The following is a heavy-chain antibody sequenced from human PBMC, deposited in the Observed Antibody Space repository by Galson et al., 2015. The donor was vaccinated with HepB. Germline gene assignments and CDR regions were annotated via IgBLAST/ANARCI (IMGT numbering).Heavy chain of an antibody. J-gene: IGHJ4*02. CDR1: GYSFGGFW. Sequence: QSGAEVKKPGESLKISCQGSGYSFGGFWIGWVRQMPGKDLEWMGMIYPADSDTRYSPSFRGQVTISADKSINTAYLQWSSLKASDTAIYYCARPGASISIFGVIESNFVYWGQGTPITVSS. CDR3: ARPGASISIFGVIESNFVY. D-gene: IGHD3-3*01. V-gene: IGHV5-51*01. CDR2: IYPADSDT.